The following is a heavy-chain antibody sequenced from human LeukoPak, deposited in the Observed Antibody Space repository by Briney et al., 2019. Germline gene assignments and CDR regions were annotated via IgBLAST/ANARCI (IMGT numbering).Heavy chain of an antibody. CDR3: ARVLIAASLCY. V-gene: IGHV1-2*02. CDR1: GYTFTGYY. J-gene: IGHJ1*01. Sequence: ASVKVSCKASGYTFTGYYMHWVRQAPGQGLEGMGWINPNSGDTNYAQKFQGRVTMTRDTSISTAYMELSRLRSDDTAVYYCARVLIAASLCYWGQGTLVTVSS. D-gene: IGHD6-13*01. CDR2: INPNSGDT.